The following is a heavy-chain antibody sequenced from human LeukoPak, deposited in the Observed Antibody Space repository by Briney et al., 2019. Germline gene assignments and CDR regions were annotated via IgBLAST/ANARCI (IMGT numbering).Heavy chain of an antibody. V-gene: IGHV3-21*01. J-gene: IGHJ4*02. D-gene: IGHD3-10*01. CDR1: GFTFDKYF. Sequence: PGGSLRLSCTTSGFTFDKYFMIWVRQAPGKGLQWVSSISGTSTYIDYADSVKGRFTISRDNAKNSLYLQMNSLRAEDTAVYYCARGAGSYLIFDWGQGTLVTVSS. CDR2: ISGTSTYI. CDR3: ARGAGSYLIFD.